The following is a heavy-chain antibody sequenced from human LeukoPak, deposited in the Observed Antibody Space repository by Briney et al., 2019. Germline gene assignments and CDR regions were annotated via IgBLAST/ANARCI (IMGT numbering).Heavy chain of an antibody. CDR2: IYYSGST. CDR3: ARRRGSYSAAFDY. J-gene: IGHJ4*02. V-gene: IGHV4-59*08. Sequence: SETLSLTCTVSGGSISSYYWNWIRQPPGKGLEWIGYIYYSGSTNYNPSLKSRVTISVDTSKNQFSLKLSSVTAADTAVYYCARRRGSYSAAFDYWGQGTLVTVSS. CDR1: GGSISSYY. D-gene: IGHD1-26*01.